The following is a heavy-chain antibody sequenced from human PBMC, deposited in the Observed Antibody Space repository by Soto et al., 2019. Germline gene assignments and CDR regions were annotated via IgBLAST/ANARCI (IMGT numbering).Heavy chain of an antibody. CDR3: ARETPFITGTTYCDY. Sequence: QVQLQESGPGLVKPSETLSLTCTVSGGSISSYYWSWIRQPPGKGLEWIGYIYYSGSTNYNPSLKSRVTISVDTSKNQFSLKLSSVTAADTAVYYCARETPFITGTTYCDYWGQGTLVTVSS. CDR1: GGSISSYY. D-gene: IGHD1-20*01. V-gene: IGHV4-59*01. CDR2: IYYSGST. J-gene: IGHJ4*02.